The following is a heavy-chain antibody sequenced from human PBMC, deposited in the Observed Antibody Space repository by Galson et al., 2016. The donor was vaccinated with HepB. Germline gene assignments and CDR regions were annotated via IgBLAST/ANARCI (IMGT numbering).Heavy chain of an antibody. D-gene: IGHD3-10*01. Sequence: SLRLSCAASGFSVSSNYMSWVRQAPGKGLEWVSVIYSGGSTYYADSVKGRFTISRDSSKNTLDLQMNSLRAEDTAVYYCARHSGSYYMVGDYWGQGSLVSVSS. CDR3: ARHSGSYYMVGDY. CDR2: IYSGGST. CDR1: GFSVSSNY. V-gene: IGHV3-53*01. J-gene: IGHJ4*02.